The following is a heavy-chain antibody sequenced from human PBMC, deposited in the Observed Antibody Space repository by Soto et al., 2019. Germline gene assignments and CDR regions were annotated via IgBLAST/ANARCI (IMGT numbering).Heavy chain of an antibody. CDR2: IYPGDSDT. CDR3: ARRRYYYDSSGYPFFDY. CDR1: GYSFTSYW. J-gene: IGHJ4*02. D-gene: IGHD3-22*01. Sequence: PGESLKISCXGSGYSFTSYWIGWVRQMPGKGLEWMGIIYPGDSDTRYSPSFQGQVTISADKSISTAYLQWSSLKASDTAMYYCARRRYYYDSSGYPFFDYWGQGTLVTVSS. V-gene: IGHV5-51*01.